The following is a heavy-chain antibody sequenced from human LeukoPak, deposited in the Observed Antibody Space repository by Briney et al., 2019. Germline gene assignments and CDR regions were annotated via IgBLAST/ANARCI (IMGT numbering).Heavy chain of an antibody. V-gene: IGHV4-34*01. CDR1: GGSFSGYY. CDR2: INHSGST. CDR3: ARGPDMAAAGHY. Sequence: SETLSLTCAVYGGSFSGYYWSWIRQPPGKGLEWIGEINHSGSTNYNPSLKSRVTISVDTSKNQFSLKLSSVTAADTAVYYCARGPDMAAAGHYWGQGTLVTVSS. J-gene: IGHJ4*02. D-gene: IGHD6-13*01.